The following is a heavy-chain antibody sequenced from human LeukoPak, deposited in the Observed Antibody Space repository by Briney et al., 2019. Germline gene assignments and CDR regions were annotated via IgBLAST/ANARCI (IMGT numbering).Heavy chain of an antibody. J-gene: IGHJ4*02. V-gene: IGHV3-21*04. CDR1: GFTFSTYS. CDR3: AKDLNWWELYYFDY. Sequence: GGSLRLSCAASGFTFSTYSMNWVRQAPGKGLEWVSSISSSSSYIYYADSVKGRFTISRDNSKNTLYLQMNSLRAEDTAVYYCAKDLNWWELYYFDYWGQGTLVTVSS. D-gene: IGHD3-10*01. CDR2: ISSSSSYI.